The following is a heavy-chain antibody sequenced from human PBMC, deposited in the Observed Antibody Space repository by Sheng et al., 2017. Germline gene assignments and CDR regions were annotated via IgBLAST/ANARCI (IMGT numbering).Heavy chain of an antibody. Sequence: QVQLVQSGAEVKKPGASVKVPCKASGFTFTSYGFTWVRQAPGQGLEWMGWISANNGDTHYAQKVQDRVTLTTDTSTTTAYMELRSLSSDDTAVYYCARKPHQGALDIWGQGTVVTGLF. J-gene: IGHJ3*02. CDR3: ARKPHQGALDI. CDR2: ISANNGDT. V-gene: IGHV1-18*04. CDR1: GFTFTSYG.